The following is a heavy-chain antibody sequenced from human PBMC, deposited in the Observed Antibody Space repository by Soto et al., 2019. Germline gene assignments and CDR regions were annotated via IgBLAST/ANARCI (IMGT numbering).Heavy chain of an antibody. V-gene: IGHV3-33*01. CDR2: IWYDGSNK. Sequence: PGGSLRLSCAASGFTFSSYGMHWVRQAPGKGLEWVAVIWYDGSNKYYADSVKGRFTISRDNSKNTLYLQMNSLRAEDTAVYYCARDRVLSSSWYSLFDYWGQGTLVTSPQ. CDR1: GFTFSSYG. CDR3: ARDRVLSSSWYSLFDY. D-gene: IGHD6-13*01. J-gene: IGHJ4*02.